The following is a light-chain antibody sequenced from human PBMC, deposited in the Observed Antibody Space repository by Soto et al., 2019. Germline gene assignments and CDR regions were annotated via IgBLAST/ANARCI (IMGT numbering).Light chain of an antibody. J-gene: IGKJ2*01. CDR2: AAS. Sequence: DIQMTQSPSSLSASVGDSVTITCRASQNINNYLSWYQHKPGKAPKLLIYAASKLQSGVPSSFSGSRSGTEFTLTISRLYPEDFATYYCQQSYSMPQTFGQGTKLRSN. CDR1: QNINNY. CDR3: QQSYSMPQT. V-gene: IGKV1-39*01.